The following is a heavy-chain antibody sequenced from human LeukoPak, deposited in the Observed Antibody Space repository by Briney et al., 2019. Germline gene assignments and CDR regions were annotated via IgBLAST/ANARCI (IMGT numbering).Heavy chain of an antibody. CDR1: GFTFSSNW. V-gene: IGHV3-74*01. Sequence: PGGSLRLSCAASGFTFSSNWMHWVRQAPGTGLVWVSRINSDGSSTSYADSVKGRFTISRDNAKNTLYLQMNSLRAEDTAVYYCASEDYGGNSRQFDYWGQGTLVTVSS. J-gene: IGHJ4*02. CDR3: ASEDYGGNSRQFDY. CDR2: INSDGSST. D-gene: IGHD4-23*01.